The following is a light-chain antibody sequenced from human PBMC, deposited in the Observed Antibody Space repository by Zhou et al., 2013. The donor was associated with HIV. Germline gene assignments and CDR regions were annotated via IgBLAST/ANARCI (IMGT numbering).Light chain of an antibody. Sequence: DIVMTQSPATLSVSPGERVTLSCRASQSISNKLAWYQQKPGQAPRLLIYYASTRATGIPARFSGSGSGTEFTLTISSLQSEDFAVYYCQQYNKWPLYTFGQGTNWRSN. V-gene: IGKV3-15*01. CDR2: YAS. CDR1: QSISNK. J-gene: IGKJ2*01. CDR3: QQYNKWPLYT.